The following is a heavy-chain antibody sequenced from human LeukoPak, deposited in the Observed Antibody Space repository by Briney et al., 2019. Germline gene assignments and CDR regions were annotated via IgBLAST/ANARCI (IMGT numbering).Heavy chain of an antibody. J-gene: IGHJ5*02. CDR2: IYYRGST. D-gene: IGHD5-12*01. Sequence: SETLSLTCTVSGGSISSYYWSWIRQPPGKGLEWIGYIYYRGSTNYNPSLKSRVTISVDTSKNQFSLKLSSVTAADTAVYYCAREGTIGGYESHWFDPWGQGTLVTVSS. CDR3: AREGTIGGYESHWFDP. V-gene: IGHV4-59*01. CDR1: GGSISSYY.